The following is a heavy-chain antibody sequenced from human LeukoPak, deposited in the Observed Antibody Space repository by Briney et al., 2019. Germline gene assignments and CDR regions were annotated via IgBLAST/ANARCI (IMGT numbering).Heavy chain of an antibody. Sequence: GGSLRLSCAASGFTFSSYAMHWVRQAPGKGLEWVAVISYDESNKYYADSVKGRFTISRDNSKNTLYLQMNSLRAEDTAVYYCARSYYDISNDYWGQGTLVTVSS. CDR1: GFTFSSYA. V-gene: IGHV3-30*01. CDR2: ISYDESNK. D-gene: IGHD3-9*01. J-gene: IGHJ4*02. CDR3: ARSYYDISNDY.